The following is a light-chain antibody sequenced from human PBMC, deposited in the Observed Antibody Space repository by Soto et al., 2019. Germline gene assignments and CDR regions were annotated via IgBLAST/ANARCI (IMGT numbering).Light chain of an antibody. CDR3: QQYDNWPWT. CDR2: GAS. V-gene: IGKV3-15*01. Sequence: EIVMTQSPATLSLSPGERATLSCRASQSVSNNLAWYQQKPGQAPRLLIYGASTRATGIPARFSGSGSETDFTLTISSLQSEDFAVYYCQQYDNWPWTFGQGTKVEIK. J-gene: IGKJ1*01. CDR1: QSVSNN.